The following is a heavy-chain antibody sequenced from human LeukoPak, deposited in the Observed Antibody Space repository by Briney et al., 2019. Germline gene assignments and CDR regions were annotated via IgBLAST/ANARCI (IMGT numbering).Heavy chain of an antibody. CDR2: ISYDGSNK. CDR3: ARDRRKLFDLPSHDAFDI. V-gene: IGHV3-30-3*01. CDR1: GFTFSSYA. J-gene: IGHJ3*02. D-gene: IGHD2-15*01. Sequence: PGGSLRLSCAASGFTFSSYAMHWVRQAPGKGLEWVAVISYDGSNKYYADSVKGRFTISRDNSKNTLYLQMSSLRAEDTAVYYCARDRRKLFDLPSHDAFDIWGQGTMVTVSS.